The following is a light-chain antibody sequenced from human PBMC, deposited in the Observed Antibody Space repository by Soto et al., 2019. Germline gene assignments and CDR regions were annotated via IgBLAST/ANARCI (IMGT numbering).Light chain of an antibody. V-gene: IGKV4-1*01. Sequence: DIVMTQSPDSLAVSLGERATINCKSSQSVLYSSNNKNYLAWYQQKPGQPPKLLIYWASTRESGVPDRFSGSGSGTAFALPITSLHAEDVAVSYCQQYYSTPRTFGQGTKVEIK. J-gene: IGKJ1*01. CDR2: WAS. CDR3: QQYYSTPRT. CDR1: QSVLYSSNNKNY.